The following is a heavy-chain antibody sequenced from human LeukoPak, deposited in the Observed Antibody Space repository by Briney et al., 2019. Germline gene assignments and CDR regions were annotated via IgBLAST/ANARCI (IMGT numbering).Heavy chain of an antibody. CDR1: GGTFSSYA. V-gene: IGHV1-69*04. J-gene: IGHJ5*02. Sequence: GASVKVSCKASGGTFSSYAISWVRQAPGQGLEWMGRTIPILGIANYAQKFQGRVTITADKSTSTAYMELSSLRSEDTAVCYCARRVSRNWFDPWGQGTLVTVSS. CDR2: TIPILGIA. CDR3: ARRVSRNWFDP. D-gene: IGHD6-13*01.